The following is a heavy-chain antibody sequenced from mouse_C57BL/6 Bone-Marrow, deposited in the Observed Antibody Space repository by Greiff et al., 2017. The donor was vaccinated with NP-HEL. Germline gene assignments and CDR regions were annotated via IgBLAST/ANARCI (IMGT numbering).Heavy chain of an antibody. CDR3: ARGDYDDY. D-gene: IGHD2-4*01. Sequence: EVKLEESGGGLVQPGGSLSLSCAASGFTFTDYYMSWVRQPPGKALEWLGFIRNKANGYTTEYSVSVKGRFTISRDNSQSILYLQMNALRAEDNATYYCARGDYDDYWGQGTTLTVSS. CDR2: IRNKANGYTT. CDR1: GFTFTDYY. J-gene: IGHJ2*01. V-gene: IGHV7-3*01.